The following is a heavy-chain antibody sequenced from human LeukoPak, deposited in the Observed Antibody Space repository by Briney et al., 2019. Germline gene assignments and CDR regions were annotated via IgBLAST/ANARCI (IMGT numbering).Heavy chain of an antibody. V-gene: IGHV3-23*01. J-gene: IGHJ5*02. Sequence: LPGGSLRLSCAASGFTFSSYAMSWVRQAPGKGLEWVSAISGSGGSTYYADSVKGRFTISRDNSKNTLYLQMNSLRAEDTAVYYCAKDWLYGDSASNNWFDPWGQGTLVTVSS. CDR3: AKDWLYGDSASNNWFDP. CDR2: ISGSGGST. D-gene: IGHD2-21*02. CDR1: GFTFSSYA.